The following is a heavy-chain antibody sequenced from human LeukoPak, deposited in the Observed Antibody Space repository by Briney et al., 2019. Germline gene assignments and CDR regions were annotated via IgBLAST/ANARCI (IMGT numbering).Heavy chain of an antibody. D-gene: IGHD2-2*01. V-gene: IGHV1-18*01. CDR2: ISAYNGNT. Sequence: ASVKVSCKASGYTFTSYGISWVRQAPGQGLEWMGWISAYNGNTNYAQKLQGRVTMTTDTSTSTAYMELRSLRSDDTAVYYCARDLLTGYCSSTSSHYCYGMDVWGQGTTVTVSS. CDR1: GYTFTSYG. CDR3: ARDLLTGYCSSTSSHYCYGMDV. J-gene: IGHJ6*02.